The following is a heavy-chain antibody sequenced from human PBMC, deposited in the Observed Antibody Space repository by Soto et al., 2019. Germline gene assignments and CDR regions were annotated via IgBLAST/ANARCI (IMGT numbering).Heavy chain of an antibody. D-gene: IGHD3-10*01. V-gene: IGHV1-24*01. CDR1: GYTLTELS. Sequence: ASVKVSCKVSGYTLTELSMHWVRQAPGKGLEWMGGFDPEDGETIYAQKFQGRVTMTEDTSTDTAYMELSSLRSEDTAVYYCATSFTMVRGVRYYYYYYGMDVWGQGTTVTVSS. CDR2: FDPEDGET. CDR3: ATSFTMVRGVRYYYYYYGMDV. J-gene: IGHJ6*02.